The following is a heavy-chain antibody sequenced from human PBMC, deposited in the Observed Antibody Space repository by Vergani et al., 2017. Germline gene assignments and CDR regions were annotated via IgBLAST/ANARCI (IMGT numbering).Heavy chain of an antibody. CDR1: GYSFTSYW. V-gene: IGHV5-51*04. Sequence: EVQLVQSGAEVKKPGESLKISCKGSGYSFTSYWIGWVRQMPGKGLEWMGIIYPGDSDTRYSPSFQGQVTISADKPISTAYLQWSSLKASDTAMYYCARQGMNSSSWYAYSYYYMEVWGKGTTVTVSS. CDR2: IYPGDSDT. CDR3: ARQGMNSSSWYAYSYYYMEV. J-gene: IGHJ6*03. D-gene: IGHD6-13*01.